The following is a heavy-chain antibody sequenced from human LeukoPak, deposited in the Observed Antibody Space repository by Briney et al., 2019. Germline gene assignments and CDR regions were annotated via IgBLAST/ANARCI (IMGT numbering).Heavy chain of an antibody. D-gene: IGHD3-22*01. V-gene: IGHV1-18*01. J-gene: IGHJ4*02. CDR3: ARDDRRYYDSSGYVFARAYFDY. CDR1: GYTFTSYG. Sequence: ASVKVSCKASGYTFTSYGISWVRQAPGQGLEWMGWISAYNGNTNYAQKLQGRVTMTTDTSTSTAYMELRSLRPDDTAVYYCARDDRRYYDSSGYVFARAYFDYWGQGTLVTVSS. CDR2: ISAYNGNT.